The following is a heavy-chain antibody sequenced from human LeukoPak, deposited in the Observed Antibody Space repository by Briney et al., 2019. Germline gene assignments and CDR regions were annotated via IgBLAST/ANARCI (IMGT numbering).Heavy chain of an antibody. CDR3: ARGSGSYYNFYYFDY. Sequence: ASVKVSCKASGGTFSSYAISWVRQAPGQGLEWMGGIIPIFGTANYAQKFQGRVTITADESTSTAYMELRSLRSEDTAVYYCARGSGSYYNFYYFDYWGQGTLVTVSS. V-gene: IGHV1-69*13. CDR2: IIPIFGTA. D-gene: IGHD3-10*01. CDR1: GGTFSSYA. J-gene: IGHJ4*02.